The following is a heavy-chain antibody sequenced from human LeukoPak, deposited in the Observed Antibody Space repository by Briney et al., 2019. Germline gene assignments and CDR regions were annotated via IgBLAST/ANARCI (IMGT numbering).Heavy chain of an antibody. CDR2: ISYDGSNK. Sequence: GGALRLSCAASGFTFSSYAMHWVRQAPGKGLEWVAVISYDGSNKYYADSVKGRFTISRDNSKNTLYLQMNSLRAEDTAVYYCARDLDSSGYYVDYWGQGTLVTVSS. J-gene: IGHJ4*02. V-gene: IGHV3-30-3*01. CDR1: GFTFSSYA. D-gene: IGHD3-22*01. CDR3: ARDLDSSGYYVDY.